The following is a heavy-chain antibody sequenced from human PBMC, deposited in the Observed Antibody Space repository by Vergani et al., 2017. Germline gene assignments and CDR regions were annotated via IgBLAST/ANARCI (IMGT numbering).Heavy chain of an antibody. CDR3: AKVASLRSYYYYYMDV. D-gene: IGHD2-21*01. CDR2: ISWNSGRI. V-gene: IGHV3-9*01. J-gene: IGHJ6*03. Sequence: EVQLVESGGGLVQPGRSLRLSCAASGFTFDDYAMHWVRQAPGKGLEWVSGISWNSGRIGYADSVKGRFTISRDNAKNSLYLQMNSLRAEDTALYYCAKVASLRSYYYYYMDVWGKGTTVTVSS. CDR1: GFTFDDYA.